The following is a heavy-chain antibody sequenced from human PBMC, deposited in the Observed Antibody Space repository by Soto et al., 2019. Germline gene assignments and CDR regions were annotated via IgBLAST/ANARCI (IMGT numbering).Heavy chain of an antibody. J-gene: IGHJ6*02. D-gene: IGHD2-15*01. CDR2: ISHDGSNK. CDR3: ARGDREDIAVVIGVRPGEYGVDV. Sequence: GGSLRLSCAASGFTFRSYAMHWVRQAPGKGLECVAVISHDGSNKFYRDYVKGRFTISRDNSKNTLYLQINSLRYEDTAVYYCARGDREDIAVVIGVRPGEYGVDVWGQRTKVTVSS. CDR1: GFTFRSYA. V-gene: IGHV3-30-3*01.